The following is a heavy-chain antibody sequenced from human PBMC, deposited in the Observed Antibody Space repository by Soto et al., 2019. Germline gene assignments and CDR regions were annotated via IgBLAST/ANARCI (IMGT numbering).Heavy chain of an antibody. V-gene: IGHV1-46*01. D-gene: IGHD2-8*01. J-gene: IGHJ6*02. CDR1: GYTFTSYY. Sequence: ASVKVSCKASGYTFTSYYMHWVRQAPGQGLEWMGIINPSGGSTSYAQKFQGRVTMTRDTSTSTVYMELSRLRSDDTAVYYCAAGGVYAIPDYYYYYGMDVWGQGTTVTVSS. CDR3: AAGGVYAIPDYYYYYGMDV. CDR2: INPSGGST.